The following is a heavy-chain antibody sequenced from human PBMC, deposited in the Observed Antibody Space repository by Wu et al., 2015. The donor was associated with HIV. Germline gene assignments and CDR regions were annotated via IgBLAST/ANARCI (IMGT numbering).Heavy chain of an antibody. D-gene: IGHD6-19*01. Sequence: QVQLVQSGAEVKKPGASVKVSCKASGYTFTGYYMHWVRQAPGQGLEWMGWINPNSGGTNYAQKFQGRVTMTRDTSISTAYMELSRLRSDDTAVYFCARVEFDSGWYNWFDPWGQGTLVTVSS. V-gene: IGHV1-2*02. CDR3: ARVEFDSGWYNWFDP. J-gene: IGHJ5*02. CDR2: INPNSGGT. CDR1: GYTFTGYY.